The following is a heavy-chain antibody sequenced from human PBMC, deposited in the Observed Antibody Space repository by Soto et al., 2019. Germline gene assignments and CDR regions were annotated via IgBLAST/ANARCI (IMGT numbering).Heavy chain of an antibody. J-gene: IGHJ4*02. D-gene: IGHD2-2*01. V-gene: IGHV3-7*01. CDR2: IKEDGIET. Sequence: EVQLVESGGGLVQPGGSLRLSCAASGFTFSRYWMTRVRQAPGKGLEWVANIKEDGIETHYVDSVKGRFTISRDNAKNSLYLQMNSLRVEDTAVYYCARDTSPRRADYWGQGTLVTVSS. CDR1: GFTFSRYW. CDR3: ARDTSPRRADY.